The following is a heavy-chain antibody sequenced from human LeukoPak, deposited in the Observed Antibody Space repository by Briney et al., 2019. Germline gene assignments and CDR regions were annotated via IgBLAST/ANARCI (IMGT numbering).Heavy chain of an antibody. Sequence: TGGSLRLSCAASGFTFSSYEMNWVRQAPGKGLEWVSYINSGGSTLYYADSVKGRSTISRDNAKNSLYLQMNSLRAEDTAVYYCARIHNLGILAHFDYWGQGTLVTVSS. CDR1: GFTFSSYE. J-gene: IGHJ4*02. CDR2: INSGGSTL. V-gene: IGHV3-48*03. CDR3: ARIHNLGILAHFDY. D-gene: IGHD1-1*01.